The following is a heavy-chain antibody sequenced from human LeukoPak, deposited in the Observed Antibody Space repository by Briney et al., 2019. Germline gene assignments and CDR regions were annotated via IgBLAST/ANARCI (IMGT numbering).Heavy chain of an antibody. V-gene: IGHV3-23*01. CDR2: ISGSGGST. J-gene: IGHJ6*03. Sequence: GGSLRLSCAASGFTFSSYGMSWVRQAPGKGLEWVSAISGSGGSTYYADSVKGRFTISRDNSKNTLYLQMNSQRAEDTAVYYCAKIGRDTATIISHYYYYMDVWGKGTTVTVSS. D-gene: IGHD5-24*01. CDR1: GFTFSSYG. CDR3: AKIGRDTATIISHYYYYMDV.